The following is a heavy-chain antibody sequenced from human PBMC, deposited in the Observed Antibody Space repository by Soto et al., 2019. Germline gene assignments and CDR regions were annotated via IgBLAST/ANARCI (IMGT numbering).Heavy chain of an antibody. J-gene: IGHJ3*02. Sequence: TLSLTCTVSGGSINGYYWNWIRQSAGTGLEWIGRIDSRGKTNYTPSLKSRVTMSIDTSKNQFSLSLRFVTAADSAVYFCAKDESGAADIWGQGTMVTV. CDR2: IDSRGKT. CDR3: AKDESGAADI. D-gene: IGHD7-27*01. CDR1: GGSINGYY. V-gene: IGHV4-4*07.